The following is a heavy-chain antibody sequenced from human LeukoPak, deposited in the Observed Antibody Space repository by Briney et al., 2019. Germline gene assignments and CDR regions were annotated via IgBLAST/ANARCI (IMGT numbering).Heavy chain of an antibody. CDR1: GGSFSGYY. CDR2: INHSGST. CDR3: ARPKGSYYPYWYFDL. Sequence: SETLSLTCAVYGGSFSGYYWNLIRQPPGKGLEWIGEINHSGSTNYNPSLKSRVTISVDTSKNQFSLKLSSVTAADTAVYYCARPKGSYYPYWYFDLWGRGTLVTVSS. V-gene: IGHV4-34*01. D-gene: IGHD3-10*01. J-gene: IGHJ2*01.